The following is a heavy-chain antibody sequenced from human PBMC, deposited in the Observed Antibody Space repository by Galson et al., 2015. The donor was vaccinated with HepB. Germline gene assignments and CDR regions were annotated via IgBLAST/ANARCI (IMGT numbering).Heavy chain of an antibody. V-gene: IGHV3-7*03. CDR3: ARDSEALTGSYNRAELRVKAAKFDY. CDR2: IKEDGSEK. CDR1: EFTFNTYW. J-gene: IGHJ4*02. D-gene: IGHD3-9*01. Sequence: SLRLSCATSEFTFNTYWMSWVRQAPGKGLEWVANIKEDGSEKYYVDSVKGRFAISRDNAKNSLYLQMNSLRAEDTAVYYCARDSEALTGSYNRAELRVKAAKFDYWGQGTLVTVSS.